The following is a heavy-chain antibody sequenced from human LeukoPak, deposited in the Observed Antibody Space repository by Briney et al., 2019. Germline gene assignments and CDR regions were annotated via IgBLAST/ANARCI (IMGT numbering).Heavy chain of an antibody. CDR1: GGPISSSSYY. CDR2: IYYSGST. V-gene: IGHV4-39*07. CDR3: ARSKAHLSTSWYGSWFDP. J-gene: IGHJ5*02. Sequence: SETLSLTCTVSGGPISSSSYYWGWIRQPPGKGLEWIGSIYYSGSTYYNPSLKSRVTISVDTSKNQFSLKLSSATAADTAVYYCARSKAHLSTSWYGSWFDPWGQGTLVTVSS. D-gene: IGHD2-2*01.